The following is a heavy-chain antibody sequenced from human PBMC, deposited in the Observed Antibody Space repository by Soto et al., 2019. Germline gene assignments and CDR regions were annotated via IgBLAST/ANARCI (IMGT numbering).Heavy chain of an antibody. CDR3: ARDEGSRGYYYEGPWFDP. D-gene: IGHD3-22*01. CDR2: IYYSGST. CDR1: GGSISSGDYY. V-gene: IGHV4-30-4*01. Sequence: QVQLQESGPGLVKPSQTLSLTCTVSGGSISSGDYYWSWIRQPPGKGLEWIGYIYYSGSTYYNPSLKSRVTISVDTSKNQFSLKLSSVTAADTAVYYCARDEGSRGYYYEGPWFDPWCQGTLVTVSS. J-gene: IGHJ5*02.